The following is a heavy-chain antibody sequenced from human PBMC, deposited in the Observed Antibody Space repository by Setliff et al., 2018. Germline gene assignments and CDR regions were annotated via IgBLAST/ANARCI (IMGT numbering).Heavy chain of an antibody. CDR1: GYTFTGYY. J-gene: IGHJ4*02. D-gene: IGHD5-12*01. Sequence: ASVKVSCKASGYTFTGYYMHWIRQAPGQGLEWVGWINPNSGVTNYAQKFQGRVTMTRDTSISTAYMELSSLRSEDTAVYYCARGKQRTATALDYWGQGTLVTVSS. CDR2: INPNSGVT. V-gene: IGHV1-2*02. CDR3: ARGKQRTATALDY.